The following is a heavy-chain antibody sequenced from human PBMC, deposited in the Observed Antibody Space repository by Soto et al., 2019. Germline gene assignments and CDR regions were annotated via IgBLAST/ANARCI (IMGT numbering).Heavy chain of an antibody. CDR2: MNPNSGNT. V-gene: IGHV1-8*01. CDR1: GYTFTSYD. CDR3: ARVLSWASYYDFWSGPYNFYYYGMDV. D-gene: IGHD3-3*01. Sequence: ASVKVSCKASGYTFTSYDINWVRQATGQGLEWMGWMNPNSGNTGYAQKFQGRVTMIRNTSISTAYMELSSLRSEDTAVYYCARVLSWASYYDFWSGPYNFYYYGMDVWG. J-gene: IGHJ6*02.